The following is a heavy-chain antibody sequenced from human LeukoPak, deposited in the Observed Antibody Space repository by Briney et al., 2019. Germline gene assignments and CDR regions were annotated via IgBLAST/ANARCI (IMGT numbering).Heavy chain of an antibody. CDR2: INPNSGGT. CDR3: ARTLADYDILTGYGLYSSGFYFDC. D-gene: IGHD3-9*01. J-gene: IGHJ4*02. V-gene: IGHV1-2*04. Sequence: ASVKVSCKASGYTFTGYYMHWVRQAPGQGLEWMGWINPNSGGTNYAQKFQGWVTMTRDTSISTAYMELSRLRSDDTAVYYCARTLADYDILTGYGLYSSGFYFDCWGQGTLVTVSS. CDR1: GYTFTGYY.